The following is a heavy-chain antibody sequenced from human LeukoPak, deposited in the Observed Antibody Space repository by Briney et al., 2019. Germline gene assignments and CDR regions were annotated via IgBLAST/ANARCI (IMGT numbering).Heavy chain of an antibody. CDR3: ARASTTVPNLLDH. D-gene: IGHD4-17*01. Sequence: GGSLRLSCAASGLSVSSTFMSWVRQTPGKGLEWVSSVFGGGGTRYADSVMGRFTISRDNSKNTLYLQTSSLRAEDTAVYYCARASTTVPNLLDHWGRGTLVTVSS. J-gene: IGHJ5*02. CDR1: GLSVSSTF. CDR2: VFGGGGT. V-gene: IGHV3-53*01.